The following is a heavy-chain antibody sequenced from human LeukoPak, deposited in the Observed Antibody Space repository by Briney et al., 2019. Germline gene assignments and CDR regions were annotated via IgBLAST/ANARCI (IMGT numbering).Heavy chain of an antibody. Sequence: SETLSLTCTVSGYSIRSGFYWGWIRQPPGKGLEWIGNIYHSGITYYTPSLKSRVTISVDTSKNQFYLKLNSVTAADTAVYYCARESSGYSYGYGLWGQGTLVIVSS. CDR2: IYHSGIT. CDR3: ARESSGYSYGYGL. J-gene: IGHJ4*02. D-gene: IGHD5-18*01. CDR1: GYSIRSGFY. V-gene: IGHV4-38-2*02.